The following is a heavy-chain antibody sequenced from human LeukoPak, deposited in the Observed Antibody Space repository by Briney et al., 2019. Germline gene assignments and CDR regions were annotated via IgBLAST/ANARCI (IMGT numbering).Heavy chain of an antibody. J-gene: IGHJ4*02. CDR1: GGSFSGYY. V-gene: IGHV4-34*01. CDR2: INNSGST. D-gene: IGHD3-22*01. Sequence: PSETLSLTCAVYGGSFSGYYWSWIRQPPGKGLEWIGEINNSGSTNYNPSLKSRVTISVDTSKSQFSLKLSSVTAADTAVYYCARVHPTRYYYDSSGYYVDYWGQGTLVTVSS. CDR3: ARVHPTRYYYDSSGYYVDY.